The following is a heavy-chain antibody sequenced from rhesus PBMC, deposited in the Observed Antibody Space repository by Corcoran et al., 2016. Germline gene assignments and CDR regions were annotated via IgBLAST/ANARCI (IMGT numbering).Heavy chain of an antibody. Sequence: QLQLQESGPGLVKPSEPLSLTCAVSGGPIRSNYWNWIRQPPGKGLEWSGRIFGNSGSTDYNPSLKSRVTFSTDTSKNQFSLKLSSVTAADTAVYYCARADIQLDYWGQGVLVTVSS. CDR1: GGPIRSNY. CDR2: IFGNSGST. CDR3: ARADIQLDY. J-gene: IGHJ4*01. D-gene: IGHD3-40*01. V-gene: IGHV4-173*01.